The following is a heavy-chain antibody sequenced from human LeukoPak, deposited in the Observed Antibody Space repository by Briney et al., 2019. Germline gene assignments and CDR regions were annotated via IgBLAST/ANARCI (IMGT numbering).Heavy chain of an antibody. Sequence: ASVTVSCKASGYTFTSYGISWVRQAPGQGLEWMGWISAYNGNTNYAQKLQGRVTMTTDTSTSTAYMELRSLRSEDTAVYYCARAPEYCSSTSCYPNWFDPWGQGTLVTVSS. CDR3: ARAPEYCSSTSCYPNWFDP. V-gene: IGHV1-18*04. D-gene: IGHD2-2*01. CDR2: ISAYNGNT. J-gene: IGHJ5*02. CDR1: GYTFTSYG.